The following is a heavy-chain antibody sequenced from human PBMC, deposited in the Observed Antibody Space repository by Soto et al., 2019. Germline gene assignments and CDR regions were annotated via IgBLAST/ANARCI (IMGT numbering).Heavy chain of an antibody. CDR3: AKGDCSGGSCYSVSYYYGMDV. J-gene: IGHJ6*02. D-gene: IGHD2-15*01. V-gene: IGHV3-74*01. CDR1: GFSICSYS. Sequence: PWLSLTVSRAAGGFSICSYSMHCERQAPGKGLVWVSRINSDGSSTSYADSVKGRFTISRDNAKNTLYLQMNSLRAEDTAVYYCAKGDCSGGSCYSVSYYYGMDVWGQGTTVTVSS. CDR2: INSDGSST.